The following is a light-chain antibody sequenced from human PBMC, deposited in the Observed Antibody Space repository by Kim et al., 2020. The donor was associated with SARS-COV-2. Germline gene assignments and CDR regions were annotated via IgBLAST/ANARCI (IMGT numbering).Light chain of an antibody. Sequence: LAPGERATLSCRASQTISSSDLAWYQHKPGQAPRLLIYGTSNRATGIPDRFSGSRSGTDFTLTIRRPEPEDFAVYYCHQSASSPRSFGQGTKLEI. J-gene: IGKJ2*03. CDR2: GTS. CDR1: QTISSSD. CDR3: HQSASSPRS. V-gene: IGKV3-20*01.